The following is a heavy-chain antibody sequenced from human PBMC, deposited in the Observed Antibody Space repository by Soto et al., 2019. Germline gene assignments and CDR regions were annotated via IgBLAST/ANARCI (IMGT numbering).Heavy chain of an antibody. V-gene: IGHV3-33*01. CDR3: ARDRVAAPDY. D-gene: IGHD6-19*01. CDR2: IWYDGSNK. CDR1: VFTFISYG. Sequence: GWSLRLSCASSVFTFISYGMHWVRQAPGKGLEWVAVIWYDGSNKYYADSVKGRFTISRDNSKNTLYLQMNSLRAEDTAVYYCARDRVAAPDYWGQGTLVTVSS. J-gene: IGHJ4*02.